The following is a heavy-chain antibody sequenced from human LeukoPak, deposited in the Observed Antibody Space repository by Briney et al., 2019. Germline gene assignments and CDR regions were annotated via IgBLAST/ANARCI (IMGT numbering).Heavy chain of an antibody. CDR2: INHSGST. V-gene: IGHV4-34*01. D-gene: IGHD3-10*01. J-gene: IGHJ4*02. CDR1: GGSFSGYY. Sequence: SETLSLTCAAYGGSFSGYYWSWIRQPPGKGLEWIGEINHSGSTNYNPSLKSRVTISVDTSKNQFSLKLSSVTAADTAVYYCASGDMVRGYYFDYWGQGTLVTVSS. CDR3: ASGDMVRGYYFDY.